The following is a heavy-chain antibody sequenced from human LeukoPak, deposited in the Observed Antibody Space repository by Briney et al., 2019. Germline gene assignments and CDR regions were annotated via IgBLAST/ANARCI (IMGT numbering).Heavy chain of an antibody. D-gene: IGHD2-15*01. V-gene: IGHV3-7*01. CDR1: GFSFREYR. J-gene: IGHJ3*02. CDR3: ARETRHRIDSAFDI. Sequence: GGSLRLSCAASGFSFREYRMSWVRQAPGKGLEWVANIKKDGSGKYYVDSVKGRFTISRDNDKNSLYLEISRLRAEDTAVYYCARETRHRIDSAFDIWGQGTMVTVSS. CDR2: IKKDGSGK.